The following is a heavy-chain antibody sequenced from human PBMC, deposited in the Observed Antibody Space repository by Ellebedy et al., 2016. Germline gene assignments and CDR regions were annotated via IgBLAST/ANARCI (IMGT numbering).Heavy chain of an antibody. CDR2: IRSKSNNYAT. CDR3: TRYEYSEAAGPLD. Sequence: GESLKISXAASGFSFSGSDIHWVRQASGKGLEGVGRIRSKSNNYATAYAASVKGRFTISRDDSKNTAYLQMNSLKIEDTAVYFCTRYEYSEAAGPLDWGQGTLVTVSS. CDR1: GFSFSGSD. V-gene: IGHV3-73*01. D-gene: IGHD5-12*01. J-gene: IGHJ4*02.